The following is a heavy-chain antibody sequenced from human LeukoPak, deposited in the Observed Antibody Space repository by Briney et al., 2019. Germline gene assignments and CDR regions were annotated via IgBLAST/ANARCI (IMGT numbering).Heavy chain of an antibody. J-gene: IGHJ4*02. D-gene: IGHD1-26*01. CDR3: AREGGSGGFDY. CDR1: GYSISSGYY. V-gene: IGHV4-38-2*02. CDR2: IYHSGST. Sequence: SETLSLTCTVSGYSISSGYYWGWIRQPPGKGLEWIGSIYHSGSTYYNPSLKSRVTISVDTSKNQFSLKLSSVTAADTAVYYCAREGGSGGFDYWGQGTLVTVSS.